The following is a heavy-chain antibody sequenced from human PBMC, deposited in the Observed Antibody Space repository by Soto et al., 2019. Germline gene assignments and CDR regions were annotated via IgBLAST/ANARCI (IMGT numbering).Heavy chain of an antibody. V-gene: IGHV3-21*01. Sequence: EVQLVESGGGLVKPGGSLRLSCAASGFTFSSYSMNWVRQAPGKGLEWVSSISSSSSYIYYADSVKGRFTISRDNAKNSLYLQMNSLRAEDTAVYYCAREGNGDHDYGDYVFDYWGQGTLVTVSS. D-gene: IGHD4-17*01. CDR3: AREGNGDHDYGDYVFDY. J-gene: IGHJ4*02. CDR2: ISSSSSYI. CDR1: GFTFSSYS.